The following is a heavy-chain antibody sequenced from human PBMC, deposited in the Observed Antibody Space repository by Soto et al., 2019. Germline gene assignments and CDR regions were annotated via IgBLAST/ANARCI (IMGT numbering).Heavy chain of an antibody. J-gene: IGHJ5*02. CDR2: IYYSGST. Sequence: SETLSLTCTVSGGSISSYYWSWIRQPPGKGLEWIGYIYYSGSTNYNPSLKSRVTISVDTSKNQFSLKLSSVTAADTAVYYCARDGGQNCSGGSCYLAGWVDPWGQGTLVTVS. V-gene: IGHV4-59*01. CDR3: ARDGGQNCSGGSCYLAGWVDP. CDR1: GGSISSYY. D-gene: IGHD2-15*01.